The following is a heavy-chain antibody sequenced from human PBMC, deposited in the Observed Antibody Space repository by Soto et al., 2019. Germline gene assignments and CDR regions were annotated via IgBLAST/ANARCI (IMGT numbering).Heavy chain of an antibody. CDR2: INDGNGNT. V-gene: IGHV1-3*05. Sequence: QVQLVQSGAEEKKPGASVKVSCKASGYTFTGYAMHCVRQAPGQRLEWMGWINDGNGNTKYSQKFQGRVTITRDTSASTAYRELSILRSEDTAVYYCARAVAVPADFDYWGQGTLVTGSA. CDR1: GYTFTGYA. J-gene: IGHJ4*02. D-gene: IGHD6-19*01. CDR3: ARAVAVPADFDY.